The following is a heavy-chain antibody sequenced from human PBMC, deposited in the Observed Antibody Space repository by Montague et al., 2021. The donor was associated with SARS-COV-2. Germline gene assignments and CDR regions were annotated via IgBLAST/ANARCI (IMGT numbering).Heavy chain of an antibody. Sequence: SETLSLTCTVSGGSISSNYWSWIRQPPGKGLEWIGYIYYGGSTXXXPSXXXRVTISVDTSKNQLPLKLSSVTAADTAVYYCARVWGGYGDYVTRGAFDIWGQGTMVTVSS. CDR3: ARVWGGYGDYVTRGAFDI. J-gene: IGHJ3*02. CDR2: IYYGGST. D-gene: IGHD4-17*01. V-gene: IGHV4-59*01. CDR1: GGSISSNY.